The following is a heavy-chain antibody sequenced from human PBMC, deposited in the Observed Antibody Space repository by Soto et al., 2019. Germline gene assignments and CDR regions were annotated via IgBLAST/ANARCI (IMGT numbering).Heavy chain of an antibody. D-gene: IGHD4-17*01. V-gene: IGHV3-66*01. CDR3: ARDVPDYGDPVWYFDL. J-gene: IGHJ2*01. CDR1: GFTVSSNY. CDR2: IYSGGST. Sequence: PGGSLILSCAASGFTVSSNYMSWVRQAPGKGLEWVSVIYSGGSTYYADSVKGRFTISRDNSKNTLYLQMNSLRAEDTAVYYCARDVPDYGDPVWYFDLWGRGTQVTVSS.